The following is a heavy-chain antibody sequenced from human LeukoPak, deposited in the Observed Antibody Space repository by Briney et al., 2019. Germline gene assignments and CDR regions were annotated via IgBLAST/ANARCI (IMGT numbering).Heavy chain of an antibody. CDR3: ARQLWHYFDY. Sequence: GGSLRLSCAPSGFTFSNYGMSWVCQAPGKGVEWVSAISDSGGDTYYADSVKGRFTISRDNSKNTLFLQMNSLRTEDTAVYYCARQLWHYFDYWGQGTLVTVSS. V-gene: IGHV3-23*01. J-gene: IGHJ4*02. CDR2: ISDSGGDT. D-gene: IGHD5-18*01. CDR1: GFTFSNYG.